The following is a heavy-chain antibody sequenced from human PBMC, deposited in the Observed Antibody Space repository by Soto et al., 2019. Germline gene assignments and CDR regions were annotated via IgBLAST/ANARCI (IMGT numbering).Heavy chain of an antibody. V-gene: IGHV1-46*01. CDR1: GYTFTSYY. D-gene: IGHD3-9*01. J-gene: IGHJ4*02. CDR2: INPSGGST. CDR3: AIRFILTGYYRGIDY. Sequence: GASVKVSCKASGYTFTSYYMHWVRQAPGQGLEWMGIINPSGGSTSYAQKFQGRVTMTRDTSTSTVYMELSSLRSEDTAVYYCAIRFILTGYYRGIDYWGQGTLVTVSS.